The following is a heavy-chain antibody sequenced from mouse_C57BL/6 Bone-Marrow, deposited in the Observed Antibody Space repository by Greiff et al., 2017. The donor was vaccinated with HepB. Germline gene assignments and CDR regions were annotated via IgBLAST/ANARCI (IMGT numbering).Heavy chain of an antibody. CDR1: GFTFSSYA. CDR3: TIYDARYFDV. J-gene: IGHJ1*03. D-gene: IGHD2-3*01. CDR2: ISSGGDYI. Sequence: EVQLVESGEGLVKPGGSLKLSCAASGFTFSSYAMSWVRQTPEKRLEWVAYISSGGDYIYYADTVKGRFTIYRNNARNTLYLQMSNLKSEDTAMYYCTIYDARYFDVWGTGTTVTVSS. V-gene: IGHV5-9-1*02.